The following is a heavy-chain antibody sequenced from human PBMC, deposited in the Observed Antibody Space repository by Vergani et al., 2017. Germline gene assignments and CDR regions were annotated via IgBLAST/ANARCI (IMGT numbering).Heavy chain of an antibody. V-gene: IGHV4-59*02. J-gene: IGHJ5*02. CDR3: AGDTHSWQRADR. CDR1: GVSVTDYN. CDR2: LSTTGGA. D-gene: IGHD6-13*01. Sequence: QVKLQESGPGLVKPSETLSLTCHVFGVSVTDYNCNRIRQAPGKGLEWIGSLSTTGGATHASHNPSLKSRVSISVDTSKSQFSLRLTSVTAADSAIYYCAGDTHSWQRADRWGQGLLVSVSS.